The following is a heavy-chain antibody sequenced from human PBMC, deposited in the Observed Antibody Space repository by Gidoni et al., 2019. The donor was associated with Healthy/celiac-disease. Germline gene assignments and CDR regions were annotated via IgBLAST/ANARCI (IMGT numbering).Heavy chain of an antibody. CDR3: ASHRKYDSSGYYYEVPEGIGYY. Sequence: QLQLQESGPGLVKPSETLSLTCTVSGGSISSSTYYWGWIRQPPGKGLEWIGSIYYSGSTYYNPSLKSRVTISVDTSKNQFSLKLSSVTAADTAVYYCASHRKYDSSGYYYEVPEGIGYYWGQGTLVTVSS. CDR1: GGSISSSTYY. J-gene: IGHJ4*02. V-gene: IGHV4-39*01. CDR2: IYYSGST. D-gene: IGHD3-22*01.